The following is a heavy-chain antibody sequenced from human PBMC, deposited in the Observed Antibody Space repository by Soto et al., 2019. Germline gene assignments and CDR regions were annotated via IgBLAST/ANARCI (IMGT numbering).Heavy chain of an antibody. CDR3: AREILITRGYSGYDNAYYCGMDV. V-gene: IGHV3-30-3*01. Sequence: LRLSCAASGFTFSSYAMHWVRQAPGKGLEWVAVISYDGSNKYYADSVKGRFTISRDNSKNTLYLQMNSLRAEDTAVYYCAREILITRGYSGYDNAYYCGMDVWGQGTTVTVSS. J-gene: IGHJ6*02. CDR1: GFTFSSYA. D-gene: IGHD5-12*01. CDR2: ISYDGSNK.